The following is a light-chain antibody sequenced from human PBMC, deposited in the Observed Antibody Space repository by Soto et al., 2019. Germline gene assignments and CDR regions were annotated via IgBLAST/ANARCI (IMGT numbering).Light chain of an antibody. CDR1: SVDVGDYNS. CDR2: HVT. J-gene: IGLJ1*01. CDR3: SSYSHSPPSYV. Sequence: QSVLTQPASVSGSPGQSITISCTGSSVDVGDYNSVSWYQQHPGKAPKVMIYHVTIRASGVSNRFSGSKSGNTASLTISGLQAVDEADYYCSSYSHSPPSYVFGTGTKATVL. V-gene: IGLV2-14*03.